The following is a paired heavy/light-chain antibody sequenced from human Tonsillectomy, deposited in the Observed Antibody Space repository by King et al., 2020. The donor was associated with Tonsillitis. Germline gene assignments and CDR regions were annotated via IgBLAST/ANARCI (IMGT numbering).Light chain of an antibody. CDR3: QSYKSGIT. J-gene: IGKJ3*01. V-gene: IGKV1-27*01. Sequence: DVQMTQSPSSLSAFVGDRLTITCRASQGIGNSLAWYQQKPGKVPNILIYAASTLQGGAPSRFRGSGSGTEFTLTISSLQPEDVATYYCQSYKSGITFGPGTKVDIK. CDR1: QGIGNS. CDR2: AAS.
Heavy chain of an antibody. D-gene: IGHD3-3*01. Sequence: VQLQESGPGLVKPSQTLSLTCAVSGGSIRGGDYYWTWIRQPPGKGLEWIGYIHYRGNTYYNASLQSRVTISMDTSNNEFSLKLGSVTAADTAVYYCARESVYGYYTGPWGQGTLVTVSS. J-gene: IGHJ5*02. CDR3: ARESVYGYYTGP. CDR1: GGSIRGGDYY. CDR2: IHYRGNT. V-gene: IGHV4-30-4*01.